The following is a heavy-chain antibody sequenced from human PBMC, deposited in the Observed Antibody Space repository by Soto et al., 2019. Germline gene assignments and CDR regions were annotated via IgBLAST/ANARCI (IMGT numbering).Heavy chain of an antibody. CDR3: VRGVAGYAMACGH. J-gene: IGHJ4*02. CDR1: GGSISRGGYS. CDR2: ISHSGSP. V-gene: IGHV4-30-2*01. Sequence: QLQLQESGSGLVKPVQTLSLTCAVSGGSISRGGYSWSWIRQPPGKGLEWIGYISHSGSPNYNPSLKSRVTISVDKSKNQFSLRLNSVTAADTAVYYCVRGVAGYAMACGHWGQGTLVTVSS. D-gene: IGHD3-9*01.